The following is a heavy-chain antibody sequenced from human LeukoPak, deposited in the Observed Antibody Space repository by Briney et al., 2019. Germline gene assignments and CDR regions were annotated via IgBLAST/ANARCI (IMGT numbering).Heavy chain of an antibody. CDR2: IYYSGST. CDR1: GGSLSSSY. J-gene: IGHJ6*02. D-gene: IGHD1-26*01. CDR3: ARGPSGTYQYGMDV. Sequence: PSETLSLTCTVSGGSLSSSYWSWIRQPPGQGLEWIGYIYYSGSTNFNPSLKSRVTTSVDTSKNQFSLNLNSVTAADTAVYYCARGPSGTYQYGMDVWGQGTTVTVSS. V-gene: IGHV4-59*01.